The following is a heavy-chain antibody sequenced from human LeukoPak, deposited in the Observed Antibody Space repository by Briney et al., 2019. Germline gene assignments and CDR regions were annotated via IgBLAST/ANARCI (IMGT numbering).Heavy chain of an antibody. CDR1: GFTFSSYG. CDR2: IWYDGSNK. V-gene: IGHV3-33*01. Sequence: GGSLRLSCAASGFTFSSYGMHWVRQAPGKGLEWVAVIWYDGSNKYYADSVKGRFTISRDNSKNTLYLQMNSLRAEDTAVYYCARSSSDGTPDYWGQGTLVTVSS. J-gene: IGHJ4*02. CDR3: ARSSSDGTPDY. D-gene: IGHD1-26*01.